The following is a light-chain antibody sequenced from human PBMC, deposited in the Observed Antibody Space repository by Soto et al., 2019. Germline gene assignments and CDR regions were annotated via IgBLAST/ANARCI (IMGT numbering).Light chain of an antibody. Sequence: QSALTQPASVSGSPGQSITISCTGTSSDVGGYKLVSWYQQYPGKAPKLILYEDTKRPSGVSDRISGSKSGNTASLTISGLQAEDEADFLCCSYADTFWVFGGGTKLTVL. V-gene: IGLV2-23*01. CDR2: EDT. J-gene: IGLJ3*02. CDR3: CSYADTFWV. CDR1: SSDVGGYKL.